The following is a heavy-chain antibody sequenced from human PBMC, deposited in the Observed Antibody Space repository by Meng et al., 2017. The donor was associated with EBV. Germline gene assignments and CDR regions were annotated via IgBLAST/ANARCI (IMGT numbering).Heavy chain of an antibody. J-gene: IGHJ4*02. CDR3: VRGPPVGVPGPGDY. D-gene: IGHD2-21*01. CDR1: GYAFPSYI. V-gene: IGHV1-3*01. Sequence: QVPLVPSGAEVKNPGASVKVSCNASGYAFPSYILHWVRQAPGQRLEWMGWINVGVGYTKYSQKFQGRVTISSDTSATTGYMELSSLRSEDTAVYYCVRGPPVGVPGPGDYWGQGTLVTVSS. CDR2: INVGVGYT.